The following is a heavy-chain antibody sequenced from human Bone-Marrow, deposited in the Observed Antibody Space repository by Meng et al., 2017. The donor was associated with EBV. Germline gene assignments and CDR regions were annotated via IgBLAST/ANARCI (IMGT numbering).Heavy chain of an antibody. D-gene: IGHD2-21*01. CDR1: GFSFRSYW. CDR3: SRDLAGAYDD. CDR2: TNEDGRTT. J-gene: IGHJ4*02. Sequence: EVQLVESRGALVQTGGSLRLSCAASGFSFRSYWMHWVRQAPGKGLVWISRTNEDGRTTSYADSVKGRFTISRDNTKNTLYLQMNSLRAEDTARYFCSRDLAGAYDDWGQGTLVTASS. V-gene: IGHV3-74*01.